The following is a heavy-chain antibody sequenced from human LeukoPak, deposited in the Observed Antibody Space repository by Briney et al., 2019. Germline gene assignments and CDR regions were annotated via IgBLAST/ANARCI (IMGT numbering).Heavy chain of an antibody. Sequence: GGSLRLSCAASGFTFDDYGLSWVRQVPGKGLEWVSGLNWNGASTGYADSVKGRFTISRDNAKNSLYLQMNSLRAEDTAVYYCARDGYCSGGSCLLPQGEDYFDYWGQGTLVTVSS. J-gene: IGHJ4*02. CDR3: ARDGYCSGGSCLLPQGEDYFDY. D-gene: IGHD2-15*01. CDR2: LNWNGAST. CDR1: GFTFDDYG. V-gene: IGHV3-20*04.